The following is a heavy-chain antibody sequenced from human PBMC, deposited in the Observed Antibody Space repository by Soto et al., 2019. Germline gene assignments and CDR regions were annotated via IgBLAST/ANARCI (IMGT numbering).Heavy chain of an antibody. CDR3: AGRIVATETFDY. D-gene: IGHD5-12*01. V-gene: IGHV4-39*01. J-gene: IGHJ4*02. CDR1: GGSVSSNSYS. Sequence: SETLSLTCTVSGGSVSSNSYSWGWIRQSPGKGLEWIGTIYSSENTYYNPSLLSRVTISVDTSKNQFSLTVTSVTAADTAVYYCAGRIVATETFDYWGQGTLVTVSS. CDR2: IYSSENT.